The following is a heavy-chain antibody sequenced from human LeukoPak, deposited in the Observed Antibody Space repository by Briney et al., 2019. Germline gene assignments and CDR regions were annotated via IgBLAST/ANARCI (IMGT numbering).Heavy chain of an antibody. V-gene: IGHV4-59*01. CDR2: IYYSGST. Sequence: SETLSLTCTVSGGSISSYYWSWIRQPPGKGLEWIGYIYYSGSTNYNPSLKSRVTISVDTSKNQFSLKLSSVTAADTAVYSCARVSYYGSGSYYRWFDPWGQGTLVTVSS. D-gene: IGHD3-10*01. CDR1: GGSISSYY. J-gene: IGHJ5*02. CDR3: ARVSYYGSGSYYRWFDP.